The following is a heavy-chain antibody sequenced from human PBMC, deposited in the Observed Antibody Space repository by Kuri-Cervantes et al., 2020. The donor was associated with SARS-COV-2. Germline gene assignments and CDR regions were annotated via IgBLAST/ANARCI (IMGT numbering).Heavy chain of an antibody. J-gene: IGHJ4*02. Sequence: GESLKISCAASGFTFSSYAMSWVRQAPGKGLEWVSAISGSGGSTYYADSVKGRFTISRDNSKNTLYLQMNSLRAEDTAVYYCARGDTTLWYFDYWGQGTLVTVSS. CDR1: GFTFSSYA. CDR2: ISGSGGST. V-gene: IGHV3-23*01. CDR3: ARGDTTLWYFDY. D-gene: IGHD3-10*02.